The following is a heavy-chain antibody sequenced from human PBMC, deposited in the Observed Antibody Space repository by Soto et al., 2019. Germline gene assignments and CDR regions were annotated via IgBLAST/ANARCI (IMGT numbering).Heavy chain of an antibody. V-gene: IGHV3-23*01. CDR2: ISGSGGST. D-gene: IGHD3-3*01. J-gene: IGHJ4*02. CDR3: AKGAIFGVDSSYFDY. Sequence: GGSLRLSCAASGFTFSSYAMSWVRQAPGKGLEWVSAISGSGGSTYYADSVKGRFTISRDNSKNTLYLQMNSLRVEDTAIHYCAKGAIFGVDSSYFDYWGLGTVVTVSS. CDR1: GFTFSSYA.